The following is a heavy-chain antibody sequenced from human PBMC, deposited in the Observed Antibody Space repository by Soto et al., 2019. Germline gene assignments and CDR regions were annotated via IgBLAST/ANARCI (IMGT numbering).Heavy chain of an antibody. D-gene: IGHD3-3*01. J-gene: IGHJ6*02. V-gene: IGHV1-46*01. CDR3: ARDSGITIFGVVIIHPDV. CDR2: INPSGGST. Sequence: GASVKVSCKASGYTFTSYYMHWVRQAPGQGLEWMGIINPSGGSTSYAQKFQGRVTMTRDTSTSTAYMELRSLRSEDTAVYYCARDSGITIFGVVIIHPDVWGQGTTVTVAS. CDR1: GYTFTSYY.